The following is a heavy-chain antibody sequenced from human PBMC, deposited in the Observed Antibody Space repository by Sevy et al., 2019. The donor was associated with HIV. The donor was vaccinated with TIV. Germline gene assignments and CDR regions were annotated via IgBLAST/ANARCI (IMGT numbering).Heavy chain of an antibody. Sequence: GGSLRLSCAASGFPFSNYAMSWIRQAPGKGLERVSTLIGGGSRTYYADSVTGRFTISRDNSKNTLYLQMNSLRADDTAIYYCAKRRVQSGLSGGGANYGWDVCRHGTTVTVSS. CDR1: GFPFSNYA. V-gene: IGHV3-23*01. J-gene: IGHJ6*02. D-gene: IGHD2-15*01. CDR3: AKRRVQSGLSGGGANYGWDV. CDR2: LIGGGSRT.